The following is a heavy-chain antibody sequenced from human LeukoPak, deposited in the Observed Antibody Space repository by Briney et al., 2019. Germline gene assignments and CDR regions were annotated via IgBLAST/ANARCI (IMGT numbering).Heavy chain of an antibody. Sequence: GSSVKVSCKASGGTFSSYAISWVRQAPGQGLEWMGGIIPIFGTANYAQKFQSRVTITADESTSTAYMELSSLRSEDTAVYYCARDGAPGYYYGSGSYYPLFDYWGQGTLVTVSS. CDR1: GGTFSSYA. J-gene: IGHJ4*02. CDR2: IIPIFGTA. D-gene: IGHD3-10*01. CDR3: ARDGAPGYYYGSGSYYPLFDY. V-gene: IGHV1-69*01.